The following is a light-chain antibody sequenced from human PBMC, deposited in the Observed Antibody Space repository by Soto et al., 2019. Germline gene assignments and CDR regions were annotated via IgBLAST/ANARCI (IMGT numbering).Light chain of an antibody. J-gene: IGLJ1*01. CDR3: AAWDDSLNGL. CDR1: SSNIGSNT. V-gene: IGLV1-44*01. Sequence: QSVLTQPPSASGTPGQRVTISCSGSSSNIGSNTVNWYQQLPGTAPKLLIYSNNQRPSGVPDRFSGSKSGTSASLAISGLQSEDEADYYSAAWDDSLNGLFGTGTKVTVL. CDR2: SNN.